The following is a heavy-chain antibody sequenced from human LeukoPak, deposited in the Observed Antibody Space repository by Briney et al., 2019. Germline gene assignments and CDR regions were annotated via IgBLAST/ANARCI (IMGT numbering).Heavy chain of an antibody. J-gene: IGHJ4*02. D-gene: IGHD3-10*01. CDR3: ASMVVPSTYYFDY. CDR2: IYFSGSA. CDR1: GDITHY. V-gene: IGHV4-39*01. Sequence: SETLSLTCTVSGDITHYWGWIRQPPGKGLECIGSIYFSGSAYYNPSLRSRVTLSIDTSKSQFSLELSPLTPADTATYYCASMVVPSTYYFDYWGQGLLVTVS.